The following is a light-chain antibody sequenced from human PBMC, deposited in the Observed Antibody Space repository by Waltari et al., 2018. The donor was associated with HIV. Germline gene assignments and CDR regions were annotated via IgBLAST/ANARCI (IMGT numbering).Light chain of an antibody. CDR3: GSFSTISTLI. CDR2: EVI. Sequence: SALTQPASVSASPGQSITISSTGYTSDIGDYNYVSWYQNGPGKAPKLILYEVINRPSGVSNRFSGSKSGNTASLTISGLQPEDEADYFCGSFSTISTLIFGGGTKVTVL. J-gene: IGLJ2*01. CDR1: TSDIGDYNY. V-gene: IGLV2-14*01.